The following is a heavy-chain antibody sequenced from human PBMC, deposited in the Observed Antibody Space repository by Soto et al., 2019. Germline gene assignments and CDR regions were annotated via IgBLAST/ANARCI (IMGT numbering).Heavy chain of an antibody. D-gene: IGHD6-19*01. Sequence: EVQLVESGGGLVQPGGSLRLSCADSGFSSSPFWMTWVRQAPGTGLEWVALIKQDGSEELYVDSVKGRFIISRDNAKNSVYRQMDSLRVEDTAVYYCTGGSGWLQTDWGQGTLVTVSS. CDR3: TGGSGWLQTD. CDR1: GFSSSPFW. J-gene: IGHJ4*02. CDR2: IKQDGSEE. V-gene: IGHV3-7*04.